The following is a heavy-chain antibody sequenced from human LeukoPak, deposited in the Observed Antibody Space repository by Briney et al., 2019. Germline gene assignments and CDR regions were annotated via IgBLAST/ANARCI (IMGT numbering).Heavy chain of an antibody. Sequence: GGSLRLSCAASGFIFSSYAMSWVRQAPGKGLEWVSAISGSGGSTYYADSVKGRFTISRDNSKNTLYLQMNSLRAEDTAVYYCAKESGYSSGWTIDYWGQGTLVTVSS. V-gene: IGHV3-23*01. J-gene: IGHJ4*02. CDR2: ISGSGGST. CDR1: GFIFSSYA. D-gene: IGHD6-19*01. CDR3: AKESGYSSGWTIDY.